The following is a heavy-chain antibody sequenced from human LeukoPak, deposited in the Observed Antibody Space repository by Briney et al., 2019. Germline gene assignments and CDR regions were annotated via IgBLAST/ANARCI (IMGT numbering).Heavy chain of an antibody. CDR2: IYYTGST. CDR1: GGSISNYY. Sequence: SETLPLTCAVSGGSISNYYWNWVRQSPGKGLEWIGYIYYTGSTNYNPSLKSRVTMSVDTSKNQFSLNLKSVTPEDTAVYYCAKNLIPEQLVLNFWGQGTLVTVSS. CDR3: AKNLIPEQLVLNF. D-gene: IGHD6-13*01. V-gene: IGHV4-59*01. J-gene: IGHJ4*02.